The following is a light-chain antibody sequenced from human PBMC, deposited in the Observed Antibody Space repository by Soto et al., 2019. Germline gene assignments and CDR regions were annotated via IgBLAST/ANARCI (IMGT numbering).Light chain of an antibody. CDR2: AAS. Sequence: DILMTQSPSSLSASVGDRVTITCRASQSISSYLNSYQQKPGKAPKRLIYAASSLKSGVPSRFSGSGSGTDFTLTISSLQPEDFATYYCQQSYSTPHTFGGGTKVEIK. V-gene: IGKV1-39*01. CDR3: QQSYSTPHT. CDR1: QSISSY. J-gene: IGKJ4*01.